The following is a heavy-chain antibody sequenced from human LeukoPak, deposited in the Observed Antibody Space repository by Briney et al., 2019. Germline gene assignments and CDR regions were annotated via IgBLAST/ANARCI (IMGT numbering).Heavy chain of an antibody. J-gene: IGHJ5*02. CDR1: GFTFTDYT. CDR3: ARLVATYGWFDP. CDR2: ISSSLNYI. D-gene: IGHD1-26*01. V-gene: IGHV3-21*01. Sequence: GGSLRLSCAASGFTFTDYTMNWVRQAPGKGLEWVSSISSSLNYIYYADSVKGRFTISRDSAKRSVFLQMNSLRAEDTAVYYCARLVATYGWFDPWGQGTLVTVSS.